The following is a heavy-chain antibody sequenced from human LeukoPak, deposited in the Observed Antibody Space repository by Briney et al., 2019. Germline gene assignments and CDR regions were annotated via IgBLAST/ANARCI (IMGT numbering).Heavy chain of an antibody. CDR1: GYSFTSYW. CDR2: LYSGGST. D-gene: IGHD2-15*01. V-gene: IGHV3-66*01. J-gene: IGHJ5*02. Sequence: GESLKISCKVSGYSFTSYWIGWVRRAPGKGLEWVSVLYSGGSTNYADSVKGRFTISRDNSKNTLYLQMNSLRAEDTAVYYCAKASRYCSGGSCHQNWFDPWGQGTLVTVSS. CDR3: AKASRYCSGGSCHQNWFDP.